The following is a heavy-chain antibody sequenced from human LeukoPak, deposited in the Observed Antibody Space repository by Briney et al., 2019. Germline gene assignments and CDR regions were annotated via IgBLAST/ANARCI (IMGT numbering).Heavy chain of an antibody. CDR3: AKEVGYSSGWYDY. CDR2: ISGSGGST. CDR1: GFSFSTYA. Sequence: GGSLRLSCVAPGFSFSTYAMSWVRQAPGKGLEWVSAISGSGGSTYYADSVKGRFTISRDNSKNTLYLQMNSLRAEDTAVYYCAKEVGYSSGWYDYWGQGTLVTVSS. V-gene: IGHV3-23*01. D-gene: IGHD6-19*01. J-gene: IGHJ4*02.